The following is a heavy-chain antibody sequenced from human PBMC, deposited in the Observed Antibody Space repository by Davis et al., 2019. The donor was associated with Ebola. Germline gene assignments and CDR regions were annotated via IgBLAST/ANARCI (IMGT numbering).Heavy chain of an antibody. V-gene: IGHV3-30-3*01. J-gene: IGHJ6*02. CDR3: AKGDCTGGVCPGMDV. CDR2: ISYDGSNK. D-gene: IGHD2-8*02. CDR1: GFTFSSYA. Sequence: PGGSLRLSCPASGFTFSSYAMHWARQAPGKGLEWVAVISYDGSNKYYADSVKGRFTISRDNSKNTLYLQMNSLRAEDTAVYYCAKGDCTGGVCPGMDVWGQGTTVTVSS.